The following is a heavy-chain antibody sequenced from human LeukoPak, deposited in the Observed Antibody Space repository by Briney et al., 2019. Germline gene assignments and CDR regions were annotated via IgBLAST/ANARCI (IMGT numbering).Heavy chain of an antibody. CDR2: IYYSGST. D-gene: IGHD4-17*01. Sequence: SETLSLTCTVSGGSISSYYWSWIQQPPGKGLEWIGYIYYSGSTNYNPSLKSRVTISVDTSKNQFSLKLSSVTAADTAVYYCARLGGDYVLYYFDYWGQGTLVTVSS. J-gene: IGHJ4*02. V-gene: IGHV4-59*01. CDR3: ARLGGDYVLYYFDY. CDR1: GGSISSYY.